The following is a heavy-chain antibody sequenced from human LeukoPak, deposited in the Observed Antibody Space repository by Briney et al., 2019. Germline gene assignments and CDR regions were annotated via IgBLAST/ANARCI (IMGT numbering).Heavy chain of an antibody. CDR1: GFTFDDYG. Sequence: GGSLRLSCAATGFTFDDYGMSWVREAPGKELEWVSGINWNGGSTGYADSVKGRFTISRDNSKNTLYLQMNSLRAEDTAVYYCAKAMTTVYYFDYWGQGTLVTVSS. CDR3: AKAMTTVYYFDY. J-gene: IGHJ4*02. CDR2: INWNGGST. D-gene: IGHD4-17*01. V-gene: IGHV3-20*04.